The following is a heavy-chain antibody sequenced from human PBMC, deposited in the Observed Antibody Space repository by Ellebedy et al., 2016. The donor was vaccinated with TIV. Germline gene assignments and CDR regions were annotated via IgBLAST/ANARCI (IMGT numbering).Heavy chain of an antibody. V-gene: IGHV3-7*01. CDR3: ARESRGWGDYEGIDY. CDR1: GFSFSSYW. J-gene: IGHJ4*02. CDR2: IKQDGSEE. Sequence: GESLKISCAASGFSFSSYWMSWVRQAPGKGLEWVANIKQDGSEEYYVDSVKGRFTISRDNAENSLYLQMNSLRAEDTAVYYCARESRGWGDYEGIDYWGQGTLVTVSS. D-gene: IGHD4-17*01.